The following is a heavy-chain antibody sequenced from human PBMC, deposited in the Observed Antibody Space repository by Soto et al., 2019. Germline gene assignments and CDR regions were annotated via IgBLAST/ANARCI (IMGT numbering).Heavy chain of an antibody. J-gene: IGHJ4*02. CDR3: AAWAEGATEVH. V-gene: IGHV3-33*01. CDR1: GFSFSVYG. Sequence: GGSLRLSCETSGFSFSVYGMHWVRQAPGKGLEWVAVIWYDASKQFYAASVEGRFTISRDNSKAILYLQMNSLRAEDTAVYYCAAWAEGATEVHWGQGALVTVSS. D-gene: IGHD2-15*01. CDR2: IWYDASKQ.